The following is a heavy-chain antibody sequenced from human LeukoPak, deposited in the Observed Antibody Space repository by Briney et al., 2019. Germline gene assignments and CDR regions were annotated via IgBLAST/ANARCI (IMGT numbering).Heavy chain of an antibody. CDR2: IKSDGSST. CDR1: GFTFSTSW. J-gene: IGHJ4*02. Sequence: GGSLRLSCAASGFTFSTSWMYWVRQAPGKGLVWVSRIKSDGSSTSYADSVKGRFTISRDNAKNTLYLQMNSLRAEDTAMYYCARDGGRLNFGNGASFDYWGQGTLVTVSS. CDR3: ARDGGRLNFGNGASFDY. V-gene: IGHV3-74*01. D-gene: IGHD3-10*01.